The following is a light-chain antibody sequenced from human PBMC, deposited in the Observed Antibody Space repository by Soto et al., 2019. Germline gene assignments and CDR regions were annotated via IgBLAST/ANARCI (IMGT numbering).Light chain of an antibody. CDR1: NSDVGDYNY. CDR3: SSYAGSNWYV. Sequence: QSVLTQPPSASGSPGQSVTISCTGTNSDVGDYNYVSWYQQYPGKAPKLINYEVNERPSGVPDRFSGSKSGNTASLTVSGLQTADEADYYCSSYAGSNWYVFGTGT. J-gene: IGLJ1*01. V-gene: IGLV2-8*01. CDR2: EVN.